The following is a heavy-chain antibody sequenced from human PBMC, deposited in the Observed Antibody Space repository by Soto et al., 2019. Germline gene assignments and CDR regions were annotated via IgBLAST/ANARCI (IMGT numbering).Heavy chain of an antibody. CDR1: GVTFSSYS. Sequence: GGSLRLSCAASGVTFSSYSMSCVRQAPGKGLEWVSAISGSGGSTYYADSVKGRFTISRDNSKNTLYLQMNSLRAEDTAVYYCAKGGQGGYGATYYFDYWGQGTLVTVSS. V-gene: IGHV3-23*01. D-gene: IGHD4-17*01. CDR2: ISGSGGST. CDR3: AKGGQGGYGATYYFDY. J-gene: IGHJ4*02.